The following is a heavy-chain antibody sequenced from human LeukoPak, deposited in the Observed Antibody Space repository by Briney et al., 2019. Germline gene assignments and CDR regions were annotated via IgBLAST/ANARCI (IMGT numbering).Heavy chain of an antibody. V-gene: IGHV1-18*01. J-gene: IGHJ4*02. CDR2: ISAYNGNT. D-gene: IGHD1-20*01. CDR1: GYSFTSYG. CDR3: ARDGRYNLNYADY. Sequence: GESLKISCKGSGYSFTSYGISWVRQAPGQGLEWMGWISAYNGNTNYAQKLQGRVTMTTDTSTSTAYMELRSLRSDDTAVYYCARDGRYNLNYADYWGQGTLVTVSS.